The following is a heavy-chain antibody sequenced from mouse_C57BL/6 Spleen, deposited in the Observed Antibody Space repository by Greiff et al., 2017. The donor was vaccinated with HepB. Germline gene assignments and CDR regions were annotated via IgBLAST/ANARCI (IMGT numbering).Heavy chain of an antibody. D-gene: IGHD1-1*01. CDR2: IYPGDGDT. Sequence: VQLKESGPELVKPGASVKISCKASGYAFSSSWMNWVKQRPGKGLEWIGRIYPGDGDTNYNGKFKGKATLTADKSSSTAYMQLSSLTSEDSAVYFCARGGYGSSSWFAYWGQGTLVTVSA. CDR3: ARGGYGSSSWFAY. CDR1: GYAFSSSW. J-gene: IGHJ3*01. V-gene: IGHV1-82*01.